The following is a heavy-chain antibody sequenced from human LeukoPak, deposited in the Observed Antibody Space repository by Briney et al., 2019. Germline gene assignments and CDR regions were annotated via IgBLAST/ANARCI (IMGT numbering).Heavy chain of an antibody. V-gene: IGHV4-30-2*01. CDR3: GRVPRYSYDSSGHEQNWFDP. CDR1: GGSISSGGYS. J-gene: IGHJ5*02. Sequence: SETLSLTCAVSGGSISSGGYSWSWIRQPPGKGLEWIGYIYHSGSTYYNPSLKSRVTISVDRSKNQFSLKLSSVTAADTAVYYCGRVPRYSYDSSGHEQNWFDPWGQGTLVTVSS. D-gene: IGHD3-22*01. CDR2: IYHSGST.